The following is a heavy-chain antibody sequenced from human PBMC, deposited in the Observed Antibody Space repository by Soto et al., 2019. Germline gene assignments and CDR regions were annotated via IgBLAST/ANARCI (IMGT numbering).Heavy chain of an antibody. V-gene: IGHV3-15*01. CDR3: ATDRRITLAQFDY. D-gene: IGHD1-20*01. CDR1: GITLSSAW. Sequence: VGSLRLSCAASGITLSSAWMSWVRQAPGKGLEWVARIKSESDGGTTDYTTPVKGRFTISRDDSKNTLYLQMNSLKTEDTAVYYCATDRRITLAQFDYSGQGTLVTVSS. J-gene: IGHJ4*02. CDR2: IKSESDGGTT.